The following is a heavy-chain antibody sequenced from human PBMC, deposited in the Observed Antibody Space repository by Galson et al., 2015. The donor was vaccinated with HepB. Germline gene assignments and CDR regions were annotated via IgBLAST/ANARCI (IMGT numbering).Heavy chain of an antibody. CDR3: ARVQPEYTSGWYRQALYYFDS. D-gene: IGHD6-19*01. J-gene: IGHJ4*02. CDR2: ISYDGSNK. V-gene: IGHV3-30*04. Sequence: SLRLSCAASGFTFSSYAMHWVRQAPGKGLEWVAVISYDGSNKYYADSVKGRFTISRDNSKNTLFLQKTGLTADDTAIYYCARVQPEYTSGWYRQALYYFDSWGQGTLVAVSS. CDR1: GFTFSSYA.